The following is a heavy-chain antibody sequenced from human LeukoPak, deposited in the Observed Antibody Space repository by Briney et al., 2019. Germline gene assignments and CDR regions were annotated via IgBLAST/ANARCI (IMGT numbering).Heavy chain of an antibody. V-gene: IGHV3-23*01. CDR2: MSGSGGST. D-gene: IGHD4-17*01. CDR3: AKNYGNYYYYYGMDV. CDR1: GFTFSTYA. Sequence: GGSLRLSCVASGFTFSTYAINWVRQAPGKGLEWVSGMSGSGGSTYYADSVKGRFTISRDSSKNTLYLQMNSLRVEDTAVYYCAKNYGNYYYYYGMDVWGQGTTVTVPS. J-gene: IGHJ6*02.